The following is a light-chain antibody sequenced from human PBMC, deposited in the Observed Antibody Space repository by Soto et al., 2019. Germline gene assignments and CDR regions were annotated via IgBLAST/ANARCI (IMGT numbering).Light chain of an antibody. Sequence: QSVLTQPPSVSAAPGQKVTISCSDSSSNIGNTYVSWYQQLPGTAPKLLICDNDQRPSGIPDRFSGSKSGTSATLAITGLQAGDEADYYCGAWDTNLNAEVFGGGTKLTVL. CDR1: SSNIGNTY. CDR2: DND. J-gene: IGLJ2*01. CDR3: GAWDTNLNAEV. V-gene: IGLV1-51*01.